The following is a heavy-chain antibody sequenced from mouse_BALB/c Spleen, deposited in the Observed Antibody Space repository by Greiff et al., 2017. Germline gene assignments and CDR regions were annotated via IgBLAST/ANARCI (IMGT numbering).Heavy chain of an antibody. CDR1: GYTFTSYN. J-gene: IGHJ3*01. V-gene: IGHV1-12*01. D-gene: IGHD2-1*01. CDR2: IYPGNGDT. CDR3: ARDGNYQAWFAY. Sequence: QVQLKQPGAELVKPGASVKMSCKASGYTFTSYNMHWVKQTPGQGLEWIGAIYPGNGDTSYNQKFKGKATLTADKSSSTAYMQLSSLTSEDSAVYYCARDGNYQAWFAYWGQGSLVTVSA.